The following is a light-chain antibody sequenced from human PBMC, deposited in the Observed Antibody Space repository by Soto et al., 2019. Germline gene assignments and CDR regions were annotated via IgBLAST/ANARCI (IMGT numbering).Light chain of an antibody. CDR1: QGISSA. CDR2: DPP. Sequence: AIQLTQSPSSLSASVGDRVTITCRASQGISSALAWYQQKPGKAPKLLIYDPPSLESGVPSGFSGGGSGKVFPPPIRALQPEVFPTYYGKQFKSSPLLFAGGPRVDTK. CDR3: KQFKSSPLL. V-gene: IGKV1-13*02. J-gene: IGKJ4*01.